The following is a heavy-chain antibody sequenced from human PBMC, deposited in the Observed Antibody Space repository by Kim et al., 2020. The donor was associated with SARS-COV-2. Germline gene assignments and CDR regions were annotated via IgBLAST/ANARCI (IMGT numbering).Heavy chain of an antibody. V-gene: IGHV5-10-1*01. J-gene: IGHJ4*02. Sequence: YSPSFQGHVTISADKSISTAYLQWSSLKASDTAMYYCARHHNWNYGSGDYWGQGTLVTVSS. D-gene: IGHD1-7*01. CDR3: ARHHNWNYGSGDY.